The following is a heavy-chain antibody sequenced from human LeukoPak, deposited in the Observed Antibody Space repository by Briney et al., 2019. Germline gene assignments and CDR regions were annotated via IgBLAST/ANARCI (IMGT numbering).Heavy chain of an antibody. CDR2: ITSSSSYI. CDR1: GFTFSSYS. CDR3: ARGGGYSYGLYDAFDI. J-gene: IGHJ3*02. D-gene: IGHD5-18*01. V-gene: IGHV3-21*01. Sequence: GGSLRLSCAASGFTFSSYSMNWVRQAPGKGLEWVSSITSSSSYIYYADSVKGRFTISRDNAENSLFLQMNSLRAEDTAVYYCARGGGYSYGLYDAFDIWGRGTMVTVSS.